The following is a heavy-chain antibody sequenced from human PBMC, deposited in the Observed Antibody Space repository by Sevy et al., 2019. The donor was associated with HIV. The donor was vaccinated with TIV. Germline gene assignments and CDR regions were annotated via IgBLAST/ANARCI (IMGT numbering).Heavy chain of an antibody. CDR1: GFTFSSYS. J-gene: IGHJ6*02. D-gene: IGHD3-3*01. V-gene: IGHV3-21*01. CDR2: ISSSSSYI. CDR3: ARDRPLYYDFWSGYYSDYYYYGMDV. Sequence: GGSLRLSCAASGFTFSSYSMNWVRQAPGKGLEWVSSISSSSSYISYADSVKGRLTTSRDNAKNSLYLQMNSLRAEDTAVYYCARDRPLYYDFWSGYYSDYYYYGMDVWGQGTTVTVSS.